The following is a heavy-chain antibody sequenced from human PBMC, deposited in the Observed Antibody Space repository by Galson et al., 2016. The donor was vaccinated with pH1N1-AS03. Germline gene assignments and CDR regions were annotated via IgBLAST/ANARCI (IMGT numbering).Heavy chain of an antibody. CDR2: IKSSSDGGTT. Sequence: SLRLSCAASGISFSKAWMTWFRQGPGKGLEWLGRIKSSSDGGTTDYAAPVKGRFIISRDDSQSTVYLQMNSLKTEDTALYYRATRPPPYGDYALDFWGQGTLVTVSS. V-gene: IGHV3-15*01. CDR3: ATRPPPYGDYALDF. CDR1: GISFSKAW. D-gene: IGHD4-17*01. J-gene: IGHJ4*02.